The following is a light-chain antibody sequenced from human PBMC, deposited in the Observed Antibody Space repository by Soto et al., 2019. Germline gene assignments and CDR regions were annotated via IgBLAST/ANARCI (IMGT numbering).Light chain of an antibody. J-gene: IGLJ1*01. Sequence: QSVLTQPPSVSGAPGQRVIISCTGGSSNIGADYEVHWYQQLPGTAPKLLIYGNTNRPSGVPDRFSGSKSGSSASLAITGLQDEDEADYYCQSYDSTLKGCVFGTGTKLTVL. CDR2: GNT. CDR1: SSNIGADYE. V-gene: IGLV1-40*01. CDR3: QSYDSTLKGCV.